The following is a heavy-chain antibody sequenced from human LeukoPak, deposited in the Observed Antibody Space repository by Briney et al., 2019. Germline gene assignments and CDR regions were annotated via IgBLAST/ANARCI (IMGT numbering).Heavy chain of an antibody. V-gene: IGHV4-30-4*01. CDR1: GGSTSSGDYY. J-gene: IGHJ3*02. CDR2: IPYSGST. CDR3: ARGTGVTAFDI. D-gene: IGHD7-27*01. Sequence: SETLSLTCTVSGGSTSSGDYYWSWIRQPPGKGLEWIGYIPYSGSTYYNPSLKGRIAISVDTSKNQFSLKLSSVTAADTAVYYCARGTGVTAFDIWGQGTMVTVSS.